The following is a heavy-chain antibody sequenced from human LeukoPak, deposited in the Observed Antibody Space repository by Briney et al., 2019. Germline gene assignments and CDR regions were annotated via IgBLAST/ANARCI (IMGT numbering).Heavy chain of an antibody. CDR2: IYYSGST. CDR3: AGLQWELLSHFDY. J-gene: IGHJ4*02. V-gene: IGHV4-59*08. Sequence: PSETLSLTCTVSGGSISSYYWSWIRQPPGKGLEWIGYIYYSGSTNYNPSLKSRVTISVDTSKNQFSLKLSSVTAADTAVYYCAGLQWELLSHFDYWGQGTLVTVSS. D-gene: IGHD1-26*01. CDR1: GGSISSYY.